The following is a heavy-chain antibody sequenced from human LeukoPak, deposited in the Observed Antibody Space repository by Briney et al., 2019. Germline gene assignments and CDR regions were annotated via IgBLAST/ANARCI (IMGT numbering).Heavy chain of an antibody. J-gene: IGHJ4*02. D-gene: IGHD5-18*01. Sequence: GGSLRLSCVASGIDFNVYEMHWVRQSPGKGLEWVALISDNGLRTEYAESLKGRFTVSRDNSRNTMDLQMNSLRAEDTAVYYCARAIRGYSYVLDYWGQGTLVTVSS. CDR3: ARAIRGYSYVLDY. CDR2: ISDNGLRT. CDR1: GIDFNVYE. V-gene: IGHV3-30*04.